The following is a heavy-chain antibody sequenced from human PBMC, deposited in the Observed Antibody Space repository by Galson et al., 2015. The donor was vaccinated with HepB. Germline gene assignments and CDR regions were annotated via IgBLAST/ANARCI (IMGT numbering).Heavy chain of an antibody. CDR2: IYPGDSDT. CDR1: GYSFTSYW. CDR3: ARGGYCSSNSCYTFDP. Sequence: QSGAEVKKPGESLKISCKGSGYSFTSYWIVWVRQTPGKGLEWMGIIYPGDSDTRYSPSFRGQVTISADKSISTAYLQWSSLKASDTATYYCARGGYCSSNSCYTFDPWGQGTLVTVSS. D-gene: IGHD2-2*02. V-gene: IGHV5-51*01. J-gene: IGHJ5*02.